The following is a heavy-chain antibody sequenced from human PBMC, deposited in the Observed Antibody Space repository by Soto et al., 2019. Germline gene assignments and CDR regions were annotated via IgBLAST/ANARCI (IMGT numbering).Heavy chain of an antibody. Sequence: QVQLVQSGAEVKKPGSSVKVSCKASGGTFSSYAISWVRQAPGQGLEWIGGIIPIFGTANYAQKFQGSVTITADESTSTAYMELSSLRSEDTAVYYCARGVVPAAPYNWFDPWGQGTLDTVSS. J-gene: IGHJ5*02. CDR2: IIPIFGTA. CDR3: ARGVVPAAPYNWFDP. V-gene: IGHV1-69*01. CDR1: GGTFSSYA. D-gene: IGHD2-2*01.